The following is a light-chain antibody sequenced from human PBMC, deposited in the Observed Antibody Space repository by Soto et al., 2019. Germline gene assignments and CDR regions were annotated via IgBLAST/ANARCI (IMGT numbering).Light chain of an antibody. CDR1: NIGDKS. CDR3: HVWDSSSDHRGVV. V-gene: IGLV3-21*04. Sequence: SYELTQPPSVSVTPGKTARITCGGNNIGDKSVHWYQQKPGQAPVLVIYYDIDRPSGIPERFSGSNSGNTATLTINSVEAGDEADYYCHVWDSSSDHRGVVFGGGTQLTGL. J-gene: IGLJ2*01. CDR2: YDI.